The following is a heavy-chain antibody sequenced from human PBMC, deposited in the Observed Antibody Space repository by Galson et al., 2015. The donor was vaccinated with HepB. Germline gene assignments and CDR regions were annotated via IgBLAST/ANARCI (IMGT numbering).Heavy chain of an antibody. V-gene: IGHV3-48*03. CDR2: ISSRDSTR. CDR3: ARDRGLSSSWYLD. CDR1: GFTFSSYE. Sequence: SLRLSCAASGFTFSSYEMNWVRRAPGKGLEWISYISSRDSTRYYADSVKGRFTISRDNAKNSLYLQMNSLRAEDTAVYYCARDRGLSSSWYLDWGQGTLVTVSS. D-gene: IGHD6-13*01. J-gene: IGHJ4*02.